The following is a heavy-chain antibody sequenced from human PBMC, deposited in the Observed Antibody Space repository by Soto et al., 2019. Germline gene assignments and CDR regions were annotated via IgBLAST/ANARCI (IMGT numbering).Heavy chain of an antibody. CDR3: SREIRYCTNGVCYSYGMDV. CDR1: GASVSSGDYY. V-gene: IGHV4-30-4*01. CDR2: SHYSWST. Sequence: PSETLSLTCSVSGASVSSGDYYWSWIRQPPGKGLEWIGYSHYSWSTFYNPSLKSRLTISLDTSKNQLSLNLSSVTATDTAVYFCSREIRYCTNGVCYSYGMDVWGQGTTVTVSS. J-gene: IGHJ6*02. D-gene: IGHD2-8*01.